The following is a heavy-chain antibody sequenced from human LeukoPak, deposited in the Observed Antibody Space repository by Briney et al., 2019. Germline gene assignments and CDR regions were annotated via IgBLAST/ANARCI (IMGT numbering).Heavy chain of an antibody. CDR1: GFTFSSYA. CDR2: ISGSGGST. D-gene: IGHD2-2*01. J-gene: IGHJ4*02. V-gene: IGHV3-23*01. Sequence: GGSLRPSCAASGFTFSSYAMSWVRQAPGKGLEWVSAISGSGGSTYYADSVKGRFTISRDNSKNTLYLQMNSLRAEDTAVYYCASLRGDIVVVPAAKDYWGQGTLVTVSS. CDR3: ASLRGDIVVVPAAKDY.